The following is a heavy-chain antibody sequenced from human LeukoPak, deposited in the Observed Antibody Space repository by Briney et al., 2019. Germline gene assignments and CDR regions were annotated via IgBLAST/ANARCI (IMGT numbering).Heavy chain of an antibody. CDR3: ASIAVTGGYFGN. D-gene: IGHD6-19*01. CDR1: GFTVSSKY. CDR2: IYGDSTT. J-gene: IGHJ4*02. V-gene: IGHV3-66*01. Sequence: GGSLRLSCAASGFTVSSKYMGWVRQAPGKGLEWVSVIYGDSTTYYPDSVKGRFNISRDNSKNTVYLQVNSLRAEDTAVYYCASIAVTGGYFGNWGQGTLVAVSS.